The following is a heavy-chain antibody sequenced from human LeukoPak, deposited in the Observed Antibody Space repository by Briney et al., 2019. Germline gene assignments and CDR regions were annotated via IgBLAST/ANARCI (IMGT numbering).Heavy chain of an antibody. CDR1: GYTFTSYA. J-gene: IGHJ3*02. CDR3: ARGRVVVTAAFDI. CDR2: INAGNGNT. V-gene: IGHV1-3*01. D-gene: IGHD2-21*02. Sequence: ASVKVSCKASGYTFTSYAMHWVRQAPGQRLEWMGWINAGNGNTKYSQKFQGRVTITRDTSASTAYMELSSLRSEDTAVYYCARGRVVVTAAFDIWGQGTMVTVSS.